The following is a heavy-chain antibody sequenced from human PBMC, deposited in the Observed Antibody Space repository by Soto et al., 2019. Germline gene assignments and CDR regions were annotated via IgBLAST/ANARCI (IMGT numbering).Heavy chain of an antibody. J-gene: IGHJ6*02. Sequence: GGSLRLSCAASGSTFSSYGMHWVRQAPGKGLEWVAVISYDGSNKYYADSVKGRFTISRDNSKNTLYLQMNSLRAEDTAVYYCAKDNDIVVVPAAKGMDVWGQGTTVTVSS. D-gene: IGHD2-2*01. CDR3: AKDNDIVVVPAAKGMDV. V-gene: IGHV3-30*18. CDR1: GSTFSSYG. CDR2: ISYDGSNK.